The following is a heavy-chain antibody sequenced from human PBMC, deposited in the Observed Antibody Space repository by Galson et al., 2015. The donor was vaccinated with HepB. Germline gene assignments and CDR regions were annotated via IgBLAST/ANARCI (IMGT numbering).Heavy chain of an antibody. CDR1: GLTFSDYG. CDR3: ARGNFNNWGDY. V-gene: IGHV3-33*01. CDR2: VWHDGSKK. Sequence: SLRLSCAVSGLTFSDYGMHWVRQAPGKGLEWVALVWHDGSKKYCADSVKGRFTISRDNSKNTVFLQMNSLRAEDTAVYYCARGNFNNWGDYWGQGTLVTVSS. D-gene: IGHD7-27*01. J-gene: IGHJ4*02.